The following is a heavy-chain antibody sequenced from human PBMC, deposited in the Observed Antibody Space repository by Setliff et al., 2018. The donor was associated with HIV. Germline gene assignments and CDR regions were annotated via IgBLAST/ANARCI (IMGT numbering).Heavy chain of an antibody. Sequence: SETLSLTCAVYGGSFSGYYWSWIRQPPGKGLEWIGEINHIGITYYNPSLKSRVTISVDTSKNQFSLKLSSVTAADTAVYYCARDPPWNYDSSGYPYYFDYWGQGTLVTVSS. CDR1: GGSFSGYY. J-gene: IGHJ4*02. D-gene: IGHD3-22*01. CDR3: ARDPPWNYDSSGYPYYFDY. V-gene: IGHV4-34*01. CDR2: INHIGIT.